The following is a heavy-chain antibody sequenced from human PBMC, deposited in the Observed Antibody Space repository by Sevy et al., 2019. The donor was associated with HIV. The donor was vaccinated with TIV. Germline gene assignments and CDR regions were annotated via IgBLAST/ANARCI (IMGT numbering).Heavy chain of an antibody. J-gene: IGHJ4*02. CDR2: IYYSGST. V-gene: IGHV4-39*01. CDR3: AKILGYCSGGSCSTSTHSGDY. Sequence: SETLSLTCTVSGGSISSSSYYWGWIRQPPGKGLEWIGSIYYSGSTYYNPSLKSRVTISVDTSKNQFSLKLSSVTAADTALYYCAKILGYCSGGSCSTSTHSGDYWGQGTLVTVSS. CDR1: GGSISSSSYY. D-gene: IGHD2-15*01.